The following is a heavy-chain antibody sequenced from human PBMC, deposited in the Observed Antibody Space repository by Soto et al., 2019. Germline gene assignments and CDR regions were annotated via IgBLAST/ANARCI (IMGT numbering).Heavy chain of an antibody. CDR1: GYTFTSYG. Sequence: QVQLVQSGAEVKKPGASVKVSCKASGYTFTSYGISLVRQAPGQGLEWMGWISAYNGNTNYAQKLQGRVTMTTDTSTSTDYKELRSLRSDDTAVYYCARDSRGHIWSGRIVDYWGQGTLVTVSS. CDR3: ARDSRGHIWSGRIVDY. J-gene: IGHJ4*02. V-gene: IGHV1-18*01. CDR2: ISAYNGNT. D-gene: IGHD3-3*01.